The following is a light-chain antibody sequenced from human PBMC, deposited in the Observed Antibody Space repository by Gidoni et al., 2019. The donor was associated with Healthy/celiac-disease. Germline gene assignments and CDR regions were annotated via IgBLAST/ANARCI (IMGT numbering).Light chain of an antibody. V-gene: IGKV1-5*03. CDR3: QQYNSYSS. CDR1: QSISDW. Sequence: DIQMTQSPSTLSASVGDRVLITCRASQSISDWLAWYQQKPGKAPKLLIYKASSLESGVPSRFSGSGSGTEFTLTISSLQPDDFATYYCQQYNSYSSFGPGTKVDIK. CDR2: KAS. J-gene: IGKJ3*01.